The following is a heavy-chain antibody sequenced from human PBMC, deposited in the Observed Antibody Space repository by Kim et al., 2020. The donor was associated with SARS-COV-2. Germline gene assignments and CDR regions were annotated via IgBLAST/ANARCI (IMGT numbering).Heavy chain of an antibody. V-gene: IGHV3-23*01. CDR2: ISGSGGST. CDR1: GFTFSSYA. Sequence: GGSLRLSCAASGFTFSSYAMSWVRQAPGKGLEWVSAISGSGGSTYYADSVKGRFTISRDNSKNTLCLQMNSLRAEDTAVYYCAKDYRSPTVVAATPFGWFDPWGQGTLVTVSS. D-gene: IGHD2-15*01. J-gene: IGHJ5*02. CDR3: AKDYRSPTVVAATPFGWFDP.